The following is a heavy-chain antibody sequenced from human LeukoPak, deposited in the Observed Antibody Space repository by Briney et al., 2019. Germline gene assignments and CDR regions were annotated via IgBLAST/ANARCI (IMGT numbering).Heavy chain of an antibody. CDR3: ARDLWFGAFDY. V-gene: IGHV4-38-2*02. CDR2: IYYSGST. D-gene: IGHD3-10*01. Sequence: SETLSLTCAVSGYSISSGYYWGWIRQPPGKGLEWIGSIYYSGSTYYNPSLKSRVTISVDTSKNQFSLKLSSVTAADTAVYYCARDLWFGAFDYWGQGTLVTVSS. J-gene: IGHJ4*02. CDR1: GYSISSGYY.